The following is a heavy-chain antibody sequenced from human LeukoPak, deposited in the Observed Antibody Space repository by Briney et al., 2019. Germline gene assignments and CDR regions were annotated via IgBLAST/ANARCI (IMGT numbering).Heavy chain of an antibody. V-gene: IGHV3-30*18. CDR1: GFTFSSYG. Sequence: GGSLRLSCAASGFTFSSYGMHWVRQAPGKGLEWVAVISYDGSNKYYADSVKGRFTISRDNSKNTLYLQMNSLRAEDTAVYYCAKPIGEVPAAFDYWGQGTLVTVSS. J-gene: IGHJ4*02. CDR2: ISYDGSNK. CDR3: AKPIGEVPAAFDY. D-gene: IGHD2-2*01.